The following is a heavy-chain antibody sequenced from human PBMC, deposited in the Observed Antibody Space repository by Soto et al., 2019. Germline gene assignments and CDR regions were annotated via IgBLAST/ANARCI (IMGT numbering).Heavy chain of an antibody. D-gene: IGHD3-22*01. CDR2: IYYSGST. CDR3: ARLNYDSSRYYYIQGYYFDY. J-gene: IGHJ4*02. CDR1: GGSISSGGYY. V-gene: IGHV4-31*03. Sequence: KPSETLSLTCTVSGGSISSGGYYWSWIRQHPGKGLEWIGYIYYSGSTYYNPSLKSRVTISVDTSKNQFFLKLSSVTAADTAVYYCARLNYDSSRYYYIQGYYFDYWGQGTLATVSS.